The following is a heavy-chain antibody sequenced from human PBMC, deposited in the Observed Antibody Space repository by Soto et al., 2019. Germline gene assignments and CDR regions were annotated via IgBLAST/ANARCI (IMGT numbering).Heavy chain of an antibody. J-gene: IGHJ4*02. CDR1: GGSFSGYY. CDR2: INHSGST. CDR3: ARVKGYDFWSGYYPHFDY. D-gene: IGHD3-3*01. V-gene: IGHV4-34*01. Sequence: SETLSLTCAVYGGSFSGYYWSWIRQPPGKGLEWIGEINHSGSTNYNPSLKSRVTISVDTSKNQFSLKLSSVTAADTAVYYCARVKGYDFWSGYYPHFDYWGQGTLVTVSS.